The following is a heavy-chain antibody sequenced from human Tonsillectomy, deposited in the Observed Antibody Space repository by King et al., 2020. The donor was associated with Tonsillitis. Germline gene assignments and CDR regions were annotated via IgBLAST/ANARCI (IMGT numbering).Heavy chain of an antibody. V-gene: IGHV3-48*01. CDR3: AGMENYDILTGYYTFAY. Sequence: VQLVESGGGLVQPGGSLRLSCATSGFTFSGYSINWFRQAPGKGLEWVSYISSSGNVKHYADSVKGRFTIFRDNVKNSVDLQVNSLRAEDTAIYYCAGMENYDILTGYYTFAYWGQGTLVTVSS. D-gene: IGHD3-9*01. J-gene: IGHJ4*02. CDR2: ISSSGNVK. CDR1: GFTFSGYS.